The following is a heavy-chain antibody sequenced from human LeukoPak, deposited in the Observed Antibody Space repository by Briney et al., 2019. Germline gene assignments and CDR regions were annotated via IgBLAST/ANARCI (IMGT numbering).Heavy chain of an antibody. J-gene: IGHJ4*02. CDR3: AKHLNLDYDY. V-gene: IGHV3-23*01. CDR2: ISGSGDNK. D-gene: IGHD3/OR15-3a*01. CDR1: GFTFISYT. Sequence: GGSLRLSCAASGFTFISYTMSWVRQAPGQGLEWVSIISGSGDNKYHADSVKGRFTISRDNSKNTLYLQMNSLRAEDTAVYYCAKHLNLDYDYWGQRTLVTVSS.